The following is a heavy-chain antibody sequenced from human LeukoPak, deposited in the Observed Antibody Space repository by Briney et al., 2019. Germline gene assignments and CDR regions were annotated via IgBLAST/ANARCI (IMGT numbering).Heavy chain of an antibody. Sequence: ETLSLTCAVSGDSFSSYAWSWVRQPPGKGLEWDWVIYIGGSTYYAGSVKSRFTISRDNSKNTLYLKMNSLRAEDTAVYYCASAQNYYDSSGEAFDIWGQGTMVTVSS. D-gene: IGHD3-22*01. V-gene: IGHV3-23*03. J-gene: IGHJ3*02. CDR3: ASAQNYYDSSGEAFDI. CDR1: GDSFSSYA. CDR2: IYIGGST.